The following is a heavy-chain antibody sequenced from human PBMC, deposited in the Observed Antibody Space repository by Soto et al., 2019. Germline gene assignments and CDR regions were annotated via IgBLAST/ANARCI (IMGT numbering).Heavy chain of an antibody. CDR3: ARGVSSLPLVFSHKTYYFDY. J-gene: IGHJ4*02. V-gene: IGHV1-69*06. CDR2: IIPIFGTA. Sequence: QVQLVQSGAEVKKPGSSVKVSCKASGGTFSSYAISWVRQAPGQGLEWMGGIIPIFGTANYAQKFQGRVTITADKSTSTAYMELSSLRSEDTAVYYCARGVSSLPLVFSHKTYYFDYWGQGTLVTVSS. CDR1: GGTFSSYA. D-gene: IGHD6-6*01.